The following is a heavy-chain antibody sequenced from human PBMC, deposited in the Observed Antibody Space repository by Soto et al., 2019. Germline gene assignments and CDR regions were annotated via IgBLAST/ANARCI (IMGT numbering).Heavy chain of an antibody. V-gene: IGHV1-69*01. CDR2: LIPVFGTS. CDR3: ARAVRTGFYGIDV. Sequence: QVQLVQSGAEVKKPGSSVKVSCRASGDSFSNYAVNWLRQAPGRGLEWMGGLIPVFGTSNYAEKFQGRVTRTADESTSTAYMEMSSLTSEDTAVYYCARAVRTGFYGIDVWGQGTKVSVS. J-gene: IGHJ6*02. CDR1: GDSFSNYA.